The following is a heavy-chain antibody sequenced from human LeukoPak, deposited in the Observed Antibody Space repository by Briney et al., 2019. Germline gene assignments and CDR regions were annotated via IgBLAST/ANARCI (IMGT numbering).Heavy chain of an antibody. D-gene: IGHD1-1*01. CDR1: GFTFSSYG. J-gene: IGHJ4*02. CDR3: AKNWRRGMDC. CDR2: ISGSGDST. V-gene: IGHV3-23*01. Sequence: PGGSLRLSCAASGFTFSSYGMSWVRQAPGKGLEWVSTISGSGDSTYYADSVKGRFTISRDNSKNTLNLQMNSLRAEDTAVYYCAKNWRRGMDCWGQGTLVTVSS.